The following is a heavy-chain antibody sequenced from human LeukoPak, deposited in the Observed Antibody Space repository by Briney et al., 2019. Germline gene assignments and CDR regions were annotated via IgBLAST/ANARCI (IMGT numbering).Heavy chain of an antibody. D-gene: IGHD3-3*01. V-gene: IGHV1-2*02. CDR1: GYTFTGYY. J-gene: IGHJ4*02. CDR2: INPNSGGT. Sequence: AASVKVSCKASGYTFTGYYMHWVRQAPGQGLEWMGWINPNSGGTNYAQKFQGRVTMTRDTSISTAYMELSRLRSDDTAVYYCARDMYYDFWSGLKDYWGQGTLVTVSS. CDR3: ARDMYYDFWSGLKDY.